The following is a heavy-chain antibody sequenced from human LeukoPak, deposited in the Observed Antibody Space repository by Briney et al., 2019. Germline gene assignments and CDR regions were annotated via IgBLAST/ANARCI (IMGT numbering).Heavy chain of an antibody. CDR2: INPNSGGT. CDR1: GYAFIVYH. J-gene: IGHJ4*02. D-gene: IGHD6-19*01. CDR3: ARPLDEWLPEGPFDY. Sequence: ASVKVSCKASGYAFIVYHIHWVRQAPGQGLEWMGWINPNSGGTKYAQKFQGRVTMTRDTSITTAYMELSSLTSDDTAFYYCARPLDEWLPEGPFDYWGQGTLVTVSS. V-gene: IGHV1-2*02.